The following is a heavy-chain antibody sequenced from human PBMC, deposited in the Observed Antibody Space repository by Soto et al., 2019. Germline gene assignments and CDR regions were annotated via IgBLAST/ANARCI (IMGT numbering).Heavy chain of an antibody. CDR1: GGSISSGGYS. CDR3: ASDSSGYYDY. J-gene: IGHJ4*02. CDR2: IYHSGST. Sequence: TLSLTCAVSGGSISSGGYSWSWIRQPPGKGLEWIGYIYHSGSTYYNPSLKSRVTISVDRSKNQFSLKLSSVTAADTAVYYCASDSSGYYDYWGQGTLVTVSS. V-gene: IGHV4-30-2*01. D-gene: IGHD3-22*01.